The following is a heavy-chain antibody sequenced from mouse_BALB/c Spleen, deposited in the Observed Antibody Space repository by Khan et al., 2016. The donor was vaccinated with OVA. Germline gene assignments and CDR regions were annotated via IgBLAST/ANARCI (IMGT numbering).Heavy chain of an antibody. V-gene: IGHV1S137*01. CDR1: GYTFTDYA. CDR3: VRGGNFAY. J-gene: IGHJ3*01. CDR2: ISTNYGDA. D-gene: IGHD1-1*02. Sequence: QVQLQQSGAELVRPGVSVKISCKASGYTFTDYAMHWVKQRHAKSLEWIGVISTNYGDADYNQKFQGKASMTVDRSSSTVYMELARLTSEDSAIYYCVRGGNFAYWGQGTLFTVSA.